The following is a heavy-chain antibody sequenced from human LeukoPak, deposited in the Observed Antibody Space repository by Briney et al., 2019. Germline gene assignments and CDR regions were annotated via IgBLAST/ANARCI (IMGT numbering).Heavy chain of an antibody. D-gene: IGHD6-13*01. CDR1: GYRFTRYG. V-gene: IGHV1-18*01. Sequence: GASVKVSFKASGYRFTRYGISWVGQAPGQGREGMGWISVYNGETNNEQKLQGRVTMTTDTSTNTAYLELRSLRSDDTAVYYCAREGTSRYSSSWYGIDYLGQGTLVTVPS. CDR2: ISVYNGET. J-gene: IGHJ4*02. CDR3: AREGTSRYSSSWYGIDY.